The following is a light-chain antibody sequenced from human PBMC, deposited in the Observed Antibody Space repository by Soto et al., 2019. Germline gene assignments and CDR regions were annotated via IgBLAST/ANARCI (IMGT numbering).Light chain of an antibody. V-gene: IGKV4-1*01. CDR3: QQYYSTPVT. Sequence: IVMTQSPDSLAVSLGERATINCKSSQSVLYSSNNKNYLAWYPQKPGQPPKLLIYWASTRESGVPDRFSGSGSGTDFTLTISSLQAEDVAVYYCQQYYSTPVTFGGGTKVEIK. CDR2: WAS. J-gene: IGKJ4*01. CDR1: QSVLYSSNNKNY.